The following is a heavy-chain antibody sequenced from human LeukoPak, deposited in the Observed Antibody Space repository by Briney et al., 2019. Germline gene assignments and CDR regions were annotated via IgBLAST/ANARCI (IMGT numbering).Heavy chain of an antibody. V-gene: IGHV3-23*01. Sequence: GGSLRLSCAASGFTFSSYAMSWVRQAPGKGLEWVSAISGSGGSTYYADSVKGRFTISRDNAKNSLYLQMNSLGAEDTAVYYCARGKGSYPTDYWGQGTLVTVSS. CDR2: ISGSGGST. CDR1: GFTFSSYA. D-gene: IGHD1-26*01. J-gene: IGHJ4*02. CDR3: ARGKGSYPTDY.